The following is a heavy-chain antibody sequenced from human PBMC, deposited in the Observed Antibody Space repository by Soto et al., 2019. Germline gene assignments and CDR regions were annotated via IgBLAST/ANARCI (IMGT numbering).Heavy chain of an antibody. J-gene: IGHJ6*02. CDR2: ISAYNGNT. D-gene: IGHD5-18*01. CDR1: GYTFTSYG. Sequence: QVQLVQSGAEVKKPGASVKVSCKASGYTFTSYGISWVRQAPGQGLEWMGWISAYNGNTNYAQKLQGRVTMTTDTXTXIAYMELRSLRSDDTAVYYCARAGLSQQLLFRGMDVWGQGTTVTVSS. V-gene: IGHV1-18*01. CDR3: ARAGLSQQLLFRGMDV.